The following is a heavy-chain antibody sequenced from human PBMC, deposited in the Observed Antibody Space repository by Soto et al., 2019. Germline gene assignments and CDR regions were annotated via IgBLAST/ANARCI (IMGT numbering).Heavy chain of an antibody. V-gene: IGHV4-28*01. J-gene: IGHJ4*02. Sequence: QVQLQESGPGLVKPSDTLSLTCAVSGYSISSSNWWGWIRQPPGKGLEWIGYIYYSGTTYYNPSLKSRVTMSVDTSKNQFSLKLTSVIAGDTAVYYCARREIQGPIDYWGQGALVTVSS. CDR3: ARREIQGPIDY. CDR1: GYSISSSNW. D-gene: IGHD1-26*01. CDR2: IYYSGTT.